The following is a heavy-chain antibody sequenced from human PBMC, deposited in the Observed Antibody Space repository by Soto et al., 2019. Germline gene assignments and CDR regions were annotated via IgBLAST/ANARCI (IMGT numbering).Heavy chain of an antibody. Sequence: GGSLRLSCAASGFTFSSYAMSWVRQAPGKGLEWVSAISGSGGSTYYADSVKGRFTISRDNSKNTLYLQMNSLRAEDTAVYYCAKDQPREPRHYYDSSGYWQGGQGTLVTVSS. V-gene: IGHV3-23*01. D-gene: IGHD3-22*01. CDR2: ISGSGGST. CDR3: AKDQPREPRHYYDSSGYWQ. J-gene: IGHJ4*02. CDR1: GFTFSSYA.